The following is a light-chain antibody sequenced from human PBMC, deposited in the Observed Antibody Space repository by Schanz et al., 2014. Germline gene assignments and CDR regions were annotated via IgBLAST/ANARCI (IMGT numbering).Light chain of an antibody. CDR1: ESVSSSY. J-gene: IGKJ2*01. CDR3: QQYGNSPET. Sequence: EIVMTQSPVTLSVSPGERATLSCRASESVSSSYLAWYQHKPGQAPRLLIYGASTRATGIPARFSGSGSGTEFTLTISRLEPEDFAVYYCQQYGNSPETFGQGTKLEIK. V-gene: IGKV3-20*01. CDR2: GAS.